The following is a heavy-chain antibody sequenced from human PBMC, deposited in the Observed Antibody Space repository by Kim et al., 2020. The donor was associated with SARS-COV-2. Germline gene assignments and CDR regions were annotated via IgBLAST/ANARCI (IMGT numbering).Heavy chain of an antibody. CDR1: GYTFTSYA. CDR2: INTNTGNP. CDR3: AGLRLGELSLGLYNWFDP. D-gene: IGHD3-16*02. V-gene: IGHV7-4-1*02. J-gene: IGHJ5*02. Sequence: ASVKVSCKASGYTFTSYAMNWVRQAPGQGLEWMGWINTNTGNPKYAQGFTGRFVFSLNTSVSTAYLQISSLKAEDTAVYDCAGLRLGELSLGLYNWFDPWGQGTLVTVSS.